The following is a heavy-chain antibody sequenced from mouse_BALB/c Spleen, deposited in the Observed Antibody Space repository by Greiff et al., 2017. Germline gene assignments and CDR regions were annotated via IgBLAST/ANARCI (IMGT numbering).Heavy chain of an antibody. CDR1: GFTFSSYT. V-gene: IGHV5-6-4*01. D-gene: IGHD2-14*01. CDR3: RGEVRRRGWFAY. Sequence: DVKLVESGGGLVKPGGSLKLSCAASGFTFSSYTMSWVRQTPEKRLEWVATISSGGSYTYYPDSVKGRVTISRDTATNTLYLQMSSLKSEDTAMYYCRGEVRRRGWFAYWGQGTLVTVSA. J-gene: IGHJ3*01. CDR2: ISSGGSYT.